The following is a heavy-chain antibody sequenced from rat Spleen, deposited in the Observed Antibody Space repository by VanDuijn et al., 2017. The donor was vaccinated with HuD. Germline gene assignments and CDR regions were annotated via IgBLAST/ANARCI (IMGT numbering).Heavy chain of an antibody. J-gene: IGHJ4*01. Sequence: EVQLVESGGGLVQPGRSLKLSCAPSGFSFSMYGMAWVRQAPTKGLEWVASISNAPGITYYPDFVKGRFTISRDIANSTLYLQMDSLRSEDTATYYCATDGYYDGTYYSVYVMDAWTQGASVTVSA. CDR1: GFSFSMYG. CDR3: ATDGYYDGTYYSVYVMDA. V-gene: IGHV5-19*01. CDR2: ISNAPGIT. D-gene: IGHD1-12*02.